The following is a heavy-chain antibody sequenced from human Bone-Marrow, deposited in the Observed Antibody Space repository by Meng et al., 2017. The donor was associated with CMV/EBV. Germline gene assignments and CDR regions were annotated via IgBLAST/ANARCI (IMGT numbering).Heavy chain of an antibody. D-gene: IGHD5-18*01. CDR1: GFTFTSSA. CDR3: AAEHVDTAMVLSF. CDR2: IVVGSGNT. V-gene: IGHV1-58*01. Sequence: SVKVSCKASGFTFTSSAVQWVRQARGQRLEWIGWIVVGSGNTNYAQKFQERVTITRDMSTSTAYMELSSLRSEDTAVCYCAAEHVDTAMVLSFWGQGTLVTVSS. J-gene: IGHJ4*02.